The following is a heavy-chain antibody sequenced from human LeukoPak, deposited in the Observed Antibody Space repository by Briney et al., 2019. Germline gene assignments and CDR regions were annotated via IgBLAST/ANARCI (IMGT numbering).Heavy chain of an antibody. Sequence: SETLSLTCTVSSGSISSGSYYWSWIRQPAGKGLEWIGRIYTSGNTNYNPSLNSRVTISVDTSKNQCSLKLTSVTAADTAVYYCASTISIAVAGTQAYHDYWGQGTLVTVSS. D-gene: IGHD6-19*01. J-gene: IGHJ4*02. V-gene: IGHV4-61*02. CDR1: SGSISSGSYY. CDR3: ASTISIAVAGTQAYHDY. CDR2: IYTSGNT.